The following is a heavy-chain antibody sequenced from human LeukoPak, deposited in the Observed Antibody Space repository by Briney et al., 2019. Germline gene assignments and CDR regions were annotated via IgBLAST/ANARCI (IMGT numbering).Heavy chain of an antibody. Sequence: PSETLSLTCTVSGGSISSYYWSWIRQPPGKGLEWIGYIYYSGSTNYNPSLKRRVTISVDTSKNQFSLKLSSVTAADTAVYYCARGSNWNYQWDPFDPWGQGTLVTVSS. CDR3: ARGSNWNYQWDPFDP. V-gene: IGHV4-59*01. J-gene: IGHJ5*02. CDR2: IYYSGST. D-gene: IGHD1-7*01. CDR1: GGSISSYY.